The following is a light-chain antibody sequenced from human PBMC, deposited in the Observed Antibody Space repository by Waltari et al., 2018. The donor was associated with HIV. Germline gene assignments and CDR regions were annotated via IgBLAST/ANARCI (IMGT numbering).Light chain of an antibody. V-gene: IGLV2-23*02. Sequence: QSALTQPAAVSGSHGQSITISCTGTSRDVGGYNLVSWYQPHPGKAPKLMIYEVSKRPSGVSNRFSGSKSGNTASLTISGLQAEDEADYYCCAYAGSTTYVIFGGGTKLTVL. CDR3: CAYAGSTTYVI. J-gene: IGLJ2*01. CDR1: SRDVGGYNL. CDR2: EVS.